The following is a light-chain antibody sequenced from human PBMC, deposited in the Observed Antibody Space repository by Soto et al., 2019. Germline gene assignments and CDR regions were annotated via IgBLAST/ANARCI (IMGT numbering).Light chain of an antibody. J-gene: IGKJ1*01. CDR1: QSVGAT. V-gene: IGKV3-15*01. CDR2: GAF. CDR3: QQYADWPTT. Sequence: EIVMKQSPVTLSVFPWERATLSCRASQSVGATVAWYHQRPGQAPRLLISGAFTRATGVPARVSASGSGTAFTLTIASLQSDDFGVYYCQQYADWPTTFGQGTRVEIK.